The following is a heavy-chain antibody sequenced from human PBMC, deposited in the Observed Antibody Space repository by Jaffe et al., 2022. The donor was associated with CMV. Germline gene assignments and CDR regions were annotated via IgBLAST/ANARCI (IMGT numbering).Heavy chain of an antibody. CDR1: GFTFSSYA. CDR2: VSGSGGST. D-gene: IGHD1-26*01. Sequence: EVQLLESGGGLVQPGGSLRLSCAASGFTFSSYAMSWVRQAPGKGLEWVSGVSGSGGSTDYADSVKGRFTISRDNSKNTLYLQMNSLRAEDTAVYYCAKDRRELRVWHNSARVTYYYYGMDVWGQGTTVTVSS. J-gene: IGHJ6*02. V-gene: IGHV3-23*01. CDR3: AKDRRELRVWHNSARVTYYYYGMDV.